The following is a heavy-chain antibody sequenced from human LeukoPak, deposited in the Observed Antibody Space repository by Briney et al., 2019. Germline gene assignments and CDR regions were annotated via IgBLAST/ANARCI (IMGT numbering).Heavy chain of an antibody. CDR1: GFTFSSYW. J-gene: IGHJ3*02. CDR2: IKQDGSEK. V-gene: IGHV3-7*03. CDR3: ARSPPGYWSGFDI. Sequence: PGGSLRLSCAASGFTFSSYWMSWVRQAPGKGLEWVANIKQDGSEKYYVDSVKGRFTITRDNAKNSLYLQMNSLRAEDTAMYYCARSPPGYWSGFDIWGQGTMVTVSS. D-gene: IGHD3-22*01.